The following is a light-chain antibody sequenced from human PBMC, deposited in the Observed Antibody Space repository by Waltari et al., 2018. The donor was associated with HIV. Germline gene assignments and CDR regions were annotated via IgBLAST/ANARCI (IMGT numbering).Light chain of an antibody. CDR2: RNN. CDR3: AAWDDSLSGYV. Sequence: QSVLTQPPSASGTPGQRVTISCSGSSSNIGSNYVYWYQQLPGTAPKLLIYRNNRRPSGFPDRFSGSKSGTSASLAISGLRSEDEADYYCAAWDDSLSGYVFGTGTKVTVL. V-gene: IGLV1-47*01. J-gene: IGLJ1*01. CDR1: SSNIGSNY.